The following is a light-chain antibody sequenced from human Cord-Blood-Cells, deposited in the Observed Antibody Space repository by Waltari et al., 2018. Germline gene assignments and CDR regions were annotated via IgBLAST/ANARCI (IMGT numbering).Light chain of an antibody. CDR1: SSDVGGYNY. CDR3: SSYTSSSTLV. J-gene: IGLJ1*01. Sequence: QSALTQPASVSGSPGQSITISCTGTSSDVGGYNYVSWYQQHPGKAPKLLIYDVSNLPSGVSNRVAGSKSGNTASLTISGLQAEDEADYYCSSYTSSSTLVFGTGTKVTVL. V-gene: IGLV2-14*03. CDR2: DVS.